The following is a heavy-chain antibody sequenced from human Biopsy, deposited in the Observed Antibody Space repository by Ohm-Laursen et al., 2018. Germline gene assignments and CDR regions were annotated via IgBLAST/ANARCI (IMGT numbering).Heavy chain of an antibody. V-gene: IGHV4-59*08. Sequence: SHTLSLTCVVSGVSISSYFWSWIRQPLGKGLEWIGYVSYSGNTKYNPSLKSRVIISADTSKNQFSLKLSSVTAADTAMYYCAAYYYDSSGYFYAFHYWGQGTLVTVSS. D-gene: IGHD3-22*01. CDR3: AAYYYDSSGYFYAFHY. CDR1: GVSISSYF. J-gene: IGHJ4*02. CDR2: VSYSGNT.